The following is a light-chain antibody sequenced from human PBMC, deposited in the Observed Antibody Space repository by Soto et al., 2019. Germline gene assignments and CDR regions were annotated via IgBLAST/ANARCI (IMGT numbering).Light chain of an antibody. CDR1: QDINKN. J-gene: IGKJ5*01. Sequence: DIEMTHSPSYLCASVGDRVTITCQASQDINKNLIWYQQKPGKAPKLLIYDASDLETGVPSRFSGSGSGTGFTFTISSLQPEDFATYYCQQYESLPLTFGQGTRLAIK. CDR2: DAS. V-gene: IGKV1-33*01. CDR3: QQYESLPLT.